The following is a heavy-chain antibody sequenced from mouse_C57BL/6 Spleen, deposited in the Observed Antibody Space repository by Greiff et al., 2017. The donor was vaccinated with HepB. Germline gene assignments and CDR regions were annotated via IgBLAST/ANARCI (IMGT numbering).Heavy chain of an antibody. V-gene: IGHV1-4*01. CDR2: INPSSGYT. Sequence: QVQLKQSGAELARPGASVKMSCKASGYTFTSYTMHWVKQRPGQGLEWIGYINPSSGYTKYNQKFKDKATLTADKSSSTAYMQLSSLTSEDSAVYYCARGDDAGTWFAYWGQGTLVTVSA. CDR1: GYTFTSYT. J-gene: IGHJ3*01. D-gene: IGHD2-12*01. CDR3: ARGDDAGTWFAY.